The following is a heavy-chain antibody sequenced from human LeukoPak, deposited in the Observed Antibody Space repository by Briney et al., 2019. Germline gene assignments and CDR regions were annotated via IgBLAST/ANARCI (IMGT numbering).Heavy chain of an antibody. V-gene: IGHV1-2*06. D-gene: IGHD4-11*01. J-gene: IGHJ6*02. CDR1: GYTFTSYD. CDR2: INPNSGGT. Sequence: ASVKVSRKASGYTFTSYDINWVRQATGQGLEWMGRINPNSGGTNYAQKFQGRVTMTRDTSISTAYMELSRLRSDDTAVYYCARGGLSTVTTTRASGNYYYYGMDVWGQGTTVTVSS. CDR3: ARGGLSTVTTTRASGNYYYYGMDV.